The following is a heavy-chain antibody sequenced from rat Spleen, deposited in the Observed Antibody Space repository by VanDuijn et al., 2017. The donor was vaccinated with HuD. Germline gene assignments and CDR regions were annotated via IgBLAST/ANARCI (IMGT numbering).Heavy chain of an antibody. CDR3: TRGPHYVYYGLSWFAY. D-gene: IGHD1-6*01. CDR1: GFTFNNYW. J-gene: IGHJ3*01. Sequence: EVQLVESGGGLVQPGRSLKLSCVASGFTFNNYWMTWIRQAPGKGLEWVASITNTGGSTYYPDSVKGRFTISRDNAKSTLYLQMNSLRSEDTATYYCTRGPHYVYYGLSWFAYWGQGTLVTVSS. CDR2: ITNTGGST. V-gene: IGHV5-31*01.